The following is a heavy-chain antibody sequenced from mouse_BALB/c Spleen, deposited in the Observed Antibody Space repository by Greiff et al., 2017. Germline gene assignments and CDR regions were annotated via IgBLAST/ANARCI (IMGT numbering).Heavy chain of an antibody. CDR2: LSSGSSTI. V-gene: IGHV5-17*02. D-gene: IGHD2-3*01. CDR1: GFTFSSFG. J-gene: IGHJ4*01. CDR3: ARGLLRGAMDY. Sequence: EVMLVESGGGLVQPGGSRKLSCAASGFTFSSFGMHWVRQAPEKGLEWVAYLSSGSSTIYYADTVKGRFTISRDNPKNTLFLQMTSLRSEDTAMYYCARGLLRGAMDYWGQGTSVTVSS.